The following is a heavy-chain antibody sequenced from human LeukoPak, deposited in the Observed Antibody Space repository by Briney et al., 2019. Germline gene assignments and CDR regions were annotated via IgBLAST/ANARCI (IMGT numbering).Heavy chain of an antibody. CDR2: ISSSSSYI. Sequence: GGSLRLSCAASGFTYSSYSMNWVRQAPGKGLEWVSSISSSSSYIYYADSVKGRFTISRDNAKNSLYLQMNSLRAEDTAVYYCARSQWELPGYFDYWGQGTLVTVSS. D-gene: IGHD1-26*01. CDR3: ARSQWELPGYFDY. V-gene: IGHV3-21*01. J-gene: IGHJ4*02. CDR1: GFTYSSYS.